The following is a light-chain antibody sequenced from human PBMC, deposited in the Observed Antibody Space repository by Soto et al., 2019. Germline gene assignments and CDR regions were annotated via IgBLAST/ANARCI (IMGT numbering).Light chain of an antibody. V-gene: IGKV3-20*01. Sequence: EIVLTQSPGTLSLSPGEGATLSCRASQSVSSSYLAWYQQKPGQAPRLLIYGASSRATGIPDRFSGSGSGTDFTLTIRRLEPEDFAVYYCQQYGSSPYTFGQGTKVEIK. CDR2: GAS. CDR1: QSVSSSY. J-gene: IGKJ2*01. CDR3: QQYGSSPYT.